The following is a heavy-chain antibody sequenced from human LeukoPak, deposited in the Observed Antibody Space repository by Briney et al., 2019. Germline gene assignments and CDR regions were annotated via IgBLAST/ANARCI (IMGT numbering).Heavy chain of an antibody. V-gene: IGHV1-69*05. D-gene: IGHD2-21*02. J-gene: IGHJ1*01. Sequence: GSSVKVSCKACGGPFSRLAFSWVRQAPGQAFEWKGGLIPVYCTPDYAQSFQGRVTITTDDSTSTGYMELSSLTSEDTDIYYCGRDSNCYSVVYFEHWGQGTLVTVSS. CDR3: GRDSNCYSVVYFEH. CDR2: LIPVYCTP. CDR1: GGPFSRLA.